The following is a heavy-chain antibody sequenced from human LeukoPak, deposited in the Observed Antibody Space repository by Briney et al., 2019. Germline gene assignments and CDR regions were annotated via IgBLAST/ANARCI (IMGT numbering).Heavy chain of an antibody. V-gene: IGHV1-3*01. CDR1: GYTFTSYA. CDR3: ARETASGYDIPWFDP. CDR2: INAGNGNT. D-gene: IGHD5-12*01. Sequence: ASVKVSCKASGYTFTSYAMHWVRQAPGQRLEWMGWINAGNGNTKYSQKFQGRVTITRDTSASTAYMELSSLRSKDTAVYYCARETASGYDIPWFDPWGQGTLVTVSS. J-gene: IGHJ5*02.